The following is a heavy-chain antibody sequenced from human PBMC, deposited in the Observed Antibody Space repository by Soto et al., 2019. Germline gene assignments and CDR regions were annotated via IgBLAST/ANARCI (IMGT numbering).Heavy chain of an antibody. V-gene: IGHV3-30*18. Sequence: GGSLRLSCAASGFTFSNFGMHWVRQAPGKGLEWVALISYVGSDTYYADSVKGRFTISRDNSKNTLFLQMSSLMAEDTAVYFCAKDHLRYDSHSGHGSWGQGSLVTVSS. CDR1: GFTFSNFG. CDR3: AKDHLRYDSHSGHGS. CDR2: ISYVGSDT. D-gene: IGHD3-22*01. J-gene: IGHJ5*02.